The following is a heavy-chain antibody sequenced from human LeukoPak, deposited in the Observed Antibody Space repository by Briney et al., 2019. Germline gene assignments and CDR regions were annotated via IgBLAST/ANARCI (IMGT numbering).Heavy chain of an antibody. CDR1: GYTFTGYY. CDR3: AREYYYDSSGSNWFDP. CDR2: INPNSGGT. V-gene: IGHV1-2*06. D-gene: IGHD3-22*01. J-gene: IGHJ5*02. Sequence: ASVKVSCKASGYTFTGYYMHWVRQAPGQGLEWMGRINPNSGGTNYAQKFQGRVTMTRDTSISTAYMELSRLRSDDTAVYYCAREYYYDSSGSNWFDPWGQGTLVTVSS.